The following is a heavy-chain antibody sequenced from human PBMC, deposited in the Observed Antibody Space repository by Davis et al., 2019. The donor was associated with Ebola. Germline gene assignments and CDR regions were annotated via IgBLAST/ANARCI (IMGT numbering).Heavy chain of an antibody. CDR3: TRQYGDYDY. CDR2: VRSKANSYAT. D-gene: IGHD4-17*01. Sequence: GESLNISCAASGFTFSGSAIHWVRPASGKGLEWVGRVRSKANSYATAYAASVKGRFTNSRDDSKNTAYQQMNSLKTGDTAVYYCTRQYGDYDYWGQGTLGTGSS. CDR1: GFTFSGSA. V-gene: IGHV3-73*01. J-gene: IGHJ4*02.